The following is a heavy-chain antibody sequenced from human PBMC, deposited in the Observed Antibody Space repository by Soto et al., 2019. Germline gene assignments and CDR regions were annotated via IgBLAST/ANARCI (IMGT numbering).Heavy chain of an antibody. CDR2: IRSKGNNYAT. CDR3: SRQASDFWSGKPQYYMDV. J-gene: IGHJ6*03. D-gene: IGHD3-3*01. Sequence: ESVGGLVQPGGSLKLSCAASGFTFSGSAMHWVRHASGKGLEWVGRIRSKGNNYATAYGASLKGRFTISRDDSKNTAYLQMNSLNTEDTAVYYCSRQASDFWSGKPQYYMDVWGKGTTVTVSS. V-gene: IGHV3-73*01. CDR1: GFTFSGSA.